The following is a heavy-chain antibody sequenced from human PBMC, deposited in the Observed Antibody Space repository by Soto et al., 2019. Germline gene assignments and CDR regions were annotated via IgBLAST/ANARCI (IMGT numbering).Heavy chain of an antibody. CDR3: ARGSEAWFDP. Sequence: PXETLSLTCTVSGDSISSYFWSWIRQPPGKGLEWIGYVYSTEITNYNPSLKSRVAMSIDTSKNQFSLKVRSVTAADTAVYYCARGSEAWFDPWGQGTLVTVSS. J-gene: IGHJ5*02. V-gene: IGHV4-59*01. CDR2: VYSTEIT. CDR1: GDSISSYF.